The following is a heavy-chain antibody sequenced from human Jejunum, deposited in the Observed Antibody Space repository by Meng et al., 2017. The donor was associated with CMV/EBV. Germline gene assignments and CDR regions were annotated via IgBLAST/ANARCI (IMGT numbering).Heavy chain of an antibody. CDR1: GFNFSVFA. CDR3: AKDVPFSGWRGWEC. V-gene: IGHV3-23*01. Sequence: ASGFNFSVFAMSWVRQAPGKGLEFVSSISGYGNTNNADSVMGRFTISKDKSKNTLYLQMDSLRPEDTAVYYCAKDVPFSGWRGWECWGQGTLVTVSS. CDR2: ISGYGNT. D-gene: IGHD6-19*01. J-gene: IGHJ4*02.